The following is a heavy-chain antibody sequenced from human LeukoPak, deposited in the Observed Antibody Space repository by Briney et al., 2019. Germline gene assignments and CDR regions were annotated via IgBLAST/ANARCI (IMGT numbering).Heavy chain of an antibody. D-gene: IGHD3-3*01. CDR1: GFTFSNAW. V-gene: IGHV3-15*01. Sequence: GGSLRLSCAASGFTFSNAWMSWVRQAPGKGLEWVGRIKSKTDGGTTDYAAPVKGRFTISRDDSKNTLYLQMNSLKTEDTAVYYCESSDFWRGLAWYFDLWGRGTLVTVSS. CDR2: IKSKTDGGTT. J-gene: IGHJ2*01. CDR3: ESSDFWRGLAWYFDL.